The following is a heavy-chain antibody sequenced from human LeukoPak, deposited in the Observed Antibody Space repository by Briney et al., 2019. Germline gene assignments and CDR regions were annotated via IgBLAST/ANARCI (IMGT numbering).Heavy chain of an antibody. D-gene: IGHD5-18*01. Sequence: SETLSLTCTVPGGSISSSSYYWGWIRQPPGKGLEWIGSIYYSGSTYYNPSLKSRVTISVDTSKNQFSLKLSSVTAADTAVYYCARRAAGYSYGWGQGTLVTVSS. CDR3: ARRAAGYSYG. CDR2: IYYSGST. CDR1: GGSISSSSYY. J-gene: IGHJ4*02. V-gene: IGHV4-39*01.